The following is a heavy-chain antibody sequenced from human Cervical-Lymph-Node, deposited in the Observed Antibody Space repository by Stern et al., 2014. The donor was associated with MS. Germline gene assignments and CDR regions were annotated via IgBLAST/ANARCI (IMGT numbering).Heavy chain of an antibody. D-gene: IGHD3-3*01. CDR3: ARIPITIFGVVISPYYYYGMDV. V-gene: IGHV1-69*09. J-gene: IGHJ6*02. Sequence: QVQLVQSEAEVKKPGSSVKVSCKASGGTFSSYAISWVRQAPGQGLEWMGRIIPILGIANYAQKCQGRVTITADKSTSTAYMELSSLRSEDTAVYYCARIPITIFGVVISPYYYYGMDVWGQGTTVTVSS. CDR1: GGTFSSYA. CDR2: IIPILGIA.